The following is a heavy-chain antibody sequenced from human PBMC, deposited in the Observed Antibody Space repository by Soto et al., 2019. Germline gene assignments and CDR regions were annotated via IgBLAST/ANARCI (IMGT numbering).Heavy chain of an antibody. CDR1: GFTFSSYA. J-gene: IGHJ4*02. CDR2: ISGSGGST. CDR3: AKAKQPYDFWSGYSPLTFDY. V-gene: IGHV3-23*01. Sequence: GGSLRLSCAASGFTFSSYAMSWVRQGPGKGLEWVSAISGSGGSTYYADSVKGRFTISRDNSKNTLYLQMNSLRAEDTAVYYCAKAKQPYDFWSGYSPLTFDYCGQGTLVTVSS. D-gene: IGHD3-3*01.